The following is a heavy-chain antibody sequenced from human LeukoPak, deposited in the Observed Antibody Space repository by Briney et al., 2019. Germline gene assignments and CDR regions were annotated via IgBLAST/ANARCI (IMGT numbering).Heavy chain of an antibody. CDR1: GFPFSSYS. J-gene: IGHJ4*02. CDR3: ARSMGPGHYYVADY. CDR2: ISSGSSNK. Sequence: GGSLRLSCAASGFPFSSYSMNWVRQTPEKGLGWVSYISSGSSNKYYADSVKGRFTISRDNAKNSLFLQMNSLRVEDTAVYYCARSMGPGHYYVADYWGQGTLVTVSS. D-gene: IGHD3-22*01. V-gene: IGHV3-48*01.